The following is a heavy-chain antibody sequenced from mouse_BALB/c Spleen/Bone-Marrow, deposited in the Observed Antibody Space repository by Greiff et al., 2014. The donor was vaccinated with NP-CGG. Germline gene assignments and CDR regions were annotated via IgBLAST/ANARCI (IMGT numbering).Heavy chain of an antibody. CDR3: AKHDTTVVVDY. CDR1: GFSLTDYG. CDR2: LWGGGIT. D-gene: IGHD1-1*01. J-gene: IGHJ2*01. V-gene: IGHV2-6-5*01. Sequence: VQRVESGPGLVAPSQSLSITCTVSGFSLTDYGVSWIRQPPGKGLEWLGVLWGGGITYYNSTLKSRLSISKDSSKSQVFLKMNSLQTDDTAMYYCAKHDTTVVVDYWGPGTTLTVSS.